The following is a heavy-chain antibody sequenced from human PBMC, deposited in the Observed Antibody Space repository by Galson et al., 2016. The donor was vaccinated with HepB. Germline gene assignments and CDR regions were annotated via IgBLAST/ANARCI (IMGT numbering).Heavy chain of an antibody. Sequence: ETLSLTCTVAGGSINNYYWHWIRQPPGKGLEWVGFVGYNGDTRYNPSLRGRITISFDTPKNQFSLKLNSLTSADTAVYYCSREWSSFEFWGQGILVTVSS. D-gene: IGHD2-15*01. CDR3: SREWSSFEF. V-gene: IGHV4-59*01. CDR1: GGSINNYY. J-gene: IGHJ4*02. CDR2: VGYNGDT.